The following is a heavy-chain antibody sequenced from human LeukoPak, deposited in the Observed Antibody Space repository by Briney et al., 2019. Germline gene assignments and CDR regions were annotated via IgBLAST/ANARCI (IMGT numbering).Heavy chain of an antibody. CDR1: VYTFTDYY. J-gene: IGHJ4*02. CDR3: AGRYCSSTSCYSAPFDY. D-gene: IGHD2-2*01. Sequence: GASVTVSFKSSVYTFTDYYMHWVGQAPGQGLEWMGWINPNSGGTNYAQKFQGRVTMIRDTSISTAYMELSRLRSDDTAVYYCAGRYCSSTSCYSAPFDYWGQGTLVTVSS. CDR2: INPNSGGT. V-gene: IGHV1-2*02.